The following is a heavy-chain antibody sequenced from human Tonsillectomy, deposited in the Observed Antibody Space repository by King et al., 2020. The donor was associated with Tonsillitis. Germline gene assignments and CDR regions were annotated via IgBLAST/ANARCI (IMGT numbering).Heavy chain of an antibody. CDR1: GFTFSSYA. Sequence: VQLVESGGGLVQPGGSLRLSCAASGFTFSSYAMSWVRQAPGKGLEWVSAISGSGGSTYYADSVKGRFTISRDNSKNTLYLQMNSLRAEDTAVYYCANPRRGGVIISRIPQFDYWGQGTLVTVSS. CDR2: ISGSGGST. CDR3: ANPRRGGVIISRIPQFDY. J-gene: IGHJ4*02. D-gene: IGHD3-10*01. V-gene: IGHV3-23*04.